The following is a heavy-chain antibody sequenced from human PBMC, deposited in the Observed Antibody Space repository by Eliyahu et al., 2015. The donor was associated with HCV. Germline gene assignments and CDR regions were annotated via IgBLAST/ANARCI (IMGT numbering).Heavy chain of an antibody. Sequence: QVQLVESGGGFVRPRGSLRLSCAASGFTFSDFYXXWIRQAPGKGLEWVSYISGTSIYTNYADSVKGRFTISRDNAKNSLYLQMTNLRAEDTAVYYCARGNTLNGGSYSDFASWGQGTLVTVSS. D-gene: IGHD2-15*01. V-gene: IGHV3-11*06. CDR2: ISGTSIYT. CDR1: GFTFSDFY. CDR3: ARGNTLNGGSYSDFAS. J-gene: IGHJ4*02.